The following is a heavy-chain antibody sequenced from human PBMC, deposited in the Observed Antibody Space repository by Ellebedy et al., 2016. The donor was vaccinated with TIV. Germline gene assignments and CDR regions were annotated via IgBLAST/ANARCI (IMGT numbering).Heavy chain of an antibody. CDR1: GFTFSSYA. Sequence: GGSLRLXCAASGFTFSSYAMSWVRQAPGKGLEWVSGIGGRGAGTTYYTDSVRGRFTVSRDNYKKTMYLQMDSLRAEDTAIYFCAKDASWIPTNFDSWGQGTLVTVSS. V-gene: IGHV3-23*01. CDR2: IGGRGAGTT. D-gene: IGHD2-2*01. J-gene: IGHJ4*02. CDR3: AKDASWIPTNFDS.